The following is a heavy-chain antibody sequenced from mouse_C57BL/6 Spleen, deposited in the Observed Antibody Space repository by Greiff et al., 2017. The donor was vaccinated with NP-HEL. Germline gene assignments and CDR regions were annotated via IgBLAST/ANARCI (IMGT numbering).Heavy chain of an antibody. CDR2: IHPNSGST. CDR1: GYTFTSYW. D-gene: IGHD1-1*01. J-gene: IGHJ4*01. V-gene: IGHV1-64*01. CDR3: ARGYGSSHYYAMDY. Sequence: VQLQQPGAELVKPGASVKLSCKASGYTFTSYWMHWVKQRPGQGLEWIGMIHPNSGSTNYNEKFKSKATLTVDKSSSTAYMQLSSLTSEDSAVYYCARGYGSSHYYAMDYWGQGTSVTVSS.